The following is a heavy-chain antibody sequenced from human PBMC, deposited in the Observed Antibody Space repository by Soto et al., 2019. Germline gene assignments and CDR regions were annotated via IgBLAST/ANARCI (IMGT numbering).Heavy chain of an antibody. D-gene: IGHD2-2*01. CDR1: GFTFDDYA. CDR2: ISWNSGSI. V-gene: IGHV3-9*01. J-gene: IGHJ4*02. Sequence: GGSLRLSCAASGFTFDDYAMHWVRQAPGKGLEWVSGISWNSGSIGYADSVKGRFTISRDNAKNSLYLQMNSLRAEDTALYYCAKARDIVVVPAATPAVYYFDYWGQGTLVTVSS. CDR3: AKARDIVVVPAATPAVYYFDY.